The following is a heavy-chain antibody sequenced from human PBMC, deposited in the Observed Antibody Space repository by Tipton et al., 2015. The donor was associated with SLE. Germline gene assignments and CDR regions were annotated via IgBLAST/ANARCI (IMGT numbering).Heavy chain of an antibody. CDR3: ARERPGDCSSTSCPGGYYFDY. CDR2: IYSGGST. V-gene: IGHV3-53*04. Sequence: SLRLSCAASGFTVSSNYMSWVRQAPGKGLEWVSVIYSGGSTYYADSVKGRFTISRHNSKNTLYLQMNSLRAEDTAVYYCARERPGDCSSTSCPGGYYFDYWGQGPLVTASS. D-gene: IGHD2-2*01. J-gene: IGHJ4*02. CDR1: GFTVSSNY.